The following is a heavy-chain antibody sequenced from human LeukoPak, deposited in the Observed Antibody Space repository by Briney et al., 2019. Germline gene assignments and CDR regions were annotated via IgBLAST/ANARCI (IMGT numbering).Heavy chain of an antibody. CDR2: IYPGDSDI. D-gene: IGHD6-19*01. CDR3: ARPSRAVAGRYYFDY. J-gene: IGHJ4*02. V-gene: IGHV5-51*01. Sequence: VESLKISCKGSGYSFTNYWIGWVRQMPGKGLEWMGIIYPGDSDIRYSPSFQGQVTISADKSISTAYLQWSSLKASDTAMYYCARPSRAVAGRYYFDYWGQGTLVTVSS. CDR1: GYSFTNYW.